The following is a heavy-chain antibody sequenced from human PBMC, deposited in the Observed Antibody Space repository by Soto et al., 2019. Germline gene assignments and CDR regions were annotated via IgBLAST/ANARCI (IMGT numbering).Heavy chain of an antibody. D-gene: IGHD3-3*01. J-gene: IGHJ5*02. V-gene: IGHV4-31*03. CDR2: IYYSGST. Sequence: PSETLSLTCTVSGGSISSGDYYWSWIRQHPGKGLEWIGYIYYSGSTYYNPSLKSRVTISVDTSKNQFSLKLSSVTAADTAVYYCARCWSGSRLEFDPRGHATLVTVSP. CDR3: ARCWSGSRLEFDP. CDR1: GGSISSGDYY.